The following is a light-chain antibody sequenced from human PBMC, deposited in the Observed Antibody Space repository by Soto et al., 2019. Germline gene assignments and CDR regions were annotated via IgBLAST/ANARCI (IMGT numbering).Light chain of an antibody. CDR1: SSDIGDYFY. CDR3: SSYSATNTLV. CDR2: EVT. Sequence: QSALTQPASVSGSPGQLITISCTGTSSDIGDYFYVSWYQQHPGKVPKLIIYEVTNRPSGVTSRFSGSKSENTASLTISGLQAEDEADYYCSSYSATNTLVFGSGTKVTVL. V-gene: IGLV2-14*01. J-gene: IGLJ1*01.